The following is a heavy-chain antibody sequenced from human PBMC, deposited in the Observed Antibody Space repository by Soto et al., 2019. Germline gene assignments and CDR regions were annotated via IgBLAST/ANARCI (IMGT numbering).Heavy chain of an antibody. CDR1: GFTFSNYA. Sequence: EVQLLESGGGLVQPGGSLRLSCAASGFTFSNYAMSWVRQAPGKGLEWVSGLSDSGGSTYYADSVKGRFTISRDNSMNTQYLQMNTLSAEDTAVYYCATVYSSWYSGFFDYWGQGTLVTVSS. CDR3: ATVYSSWYSGFFDY. D-gene: IGHD6-13*01. J-gene: IGHJ4*02. CDR2: LSDSGGST. V-gene: IGHV3-23*01.